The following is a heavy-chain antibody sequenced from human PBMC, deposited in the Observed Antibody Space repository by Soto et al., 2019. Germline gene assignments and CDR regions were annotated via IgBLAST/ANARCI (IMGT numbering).Heavy chain of an antibody. CDR3: ARGDSYYDFGIEC. CDR1: GFTFSNYA. J-gene: IGHJ4*02. CDR2: ISGSGGRT. D-gene: IGHD3-3*01. V-gene: IGHV3-23*01. Sequence: PGGFLRLSCAVSGFTFSNYAMSWVRQAPGKGLEWVTAISGSGGRTYYADSVKGRITTSRDNSKNKLFLQMNSLRDEDTAVYYCARGDSYYDFGIECWGQGTVVTVSS.